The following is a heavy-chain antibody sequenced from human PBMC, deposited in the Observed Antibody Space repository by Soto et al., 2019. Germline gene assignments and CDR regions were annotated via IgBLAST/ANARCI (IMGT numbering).Heavy chain of an antibody. Sequence: GGSLRLSCAASGFTFISYSMSCVRQTPGKELEGVAAVSGSSCSTYYAYSVNSRFTISRDNSKNTLYLKMNSLRAEDPAVYYCAKDHPDYSDSSAKPYWGKGTLVTVSS. J-gene: IGHJ4*02. CDR2: VSGSSCST. CDR3: AKDHPDYSDSSAKPY. V-gene: IGHV3-23*01. CDR1: GFTFISYS. D-gene: IGHD3-22*01.